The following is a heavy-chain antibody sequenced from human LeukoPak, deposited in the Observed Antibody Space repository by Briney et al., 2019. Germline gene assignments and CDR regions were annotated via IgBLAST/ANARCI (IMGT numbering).Heavy chain of an antibody. Sequence: SETLSLTCTVSGGSISSYYWSWIRQPPGKGLEWIGYIYYSGSTNYNPSLKSRVTISVDTSKNQFSLKLSSVTAADTAVYYCARTIVATIMDYWGQGTLVTVSS. J-gene: IGHJ4*02. D-gene: IGHD5-12*01. CDR3: ARTIVATIMDY. V-gene: IGHV4-59*08. CDR2: IYYSGST. CDR1: GGSISSYY.